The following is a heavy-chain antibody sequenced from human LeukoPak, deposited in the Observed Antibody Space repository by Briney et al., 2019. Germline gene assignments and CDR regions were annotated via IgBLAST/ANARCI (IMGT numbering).Heavy chain of an antibody. CDR1: GFTFSSYE. D-gene: IGHD3-10*01. Sequence: GGSLRLSCAASGFTFSSYEMNWVRQAPGKGLEWVSYISSSGSTIYYADSVKGRFTISRDNAENSLYLQMNSLRAEDTAVYYCARDEVLWFGESYYYYMDVWGKGTTVTVSS. CDR2: ISSSGSTI. CDR3: ARDEVLWFGESYYYYMDV. J-gene: IGHJ6*03. V-gene: IGHV3-48*03.